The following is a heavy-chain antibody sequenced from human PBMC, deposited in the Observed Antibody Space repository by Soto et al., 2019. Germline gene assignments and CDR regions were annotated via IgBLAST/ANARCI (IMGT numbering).Heavy chain of an antibody. CDR3: ATWHEREHAYDV. V-gene: IGHV3-53*01. CDR2: LYDLDGS. CDR1: GFTISGKKY. D-gene: IGHD1-1*01. J-gene: IGHJ3*01. Sequence: DVQLVESGGGLIQPGESLRLSCAAFGFTISGKKYVAWVRQAPGKGLKWVSALYDLDGSFYAASVKGRFTTSSDSSKTTVYRQMNVLRPDDTAVYYCATWHEREHAYDVWGQGTTVTVSS.